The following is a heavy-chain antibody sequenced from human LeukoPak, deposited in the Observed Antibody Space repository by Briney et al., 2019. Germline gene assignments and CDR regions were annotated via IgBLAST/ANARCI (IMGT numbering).Heavy chain of an antibody. J-gene: IGHJ4*02. CDR3: ARGTLSGVNYYDSSGYYYETDY. CDR2: IIPIFGTA. Sequence: GASVKVSCKASGGTFSSYAISWVRQAPGQGLEWMGGIIPIFGTANYAQKFQGRVTITADKSTSTAYMELSSLRSEDTAVYYCARGTLSGVNYYDSSGYYYETDYWGQGTLVTVSS. V-gene: IGHV1-69*06. D-gene: IGHD3-22*01. CDR1: GGTFSSYA.